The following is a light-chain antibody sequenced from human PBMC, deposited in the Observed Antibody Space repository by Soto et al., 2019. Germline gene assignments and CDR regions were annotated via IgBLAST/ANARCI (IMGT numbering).Light chain of an antibody. CDR1: QSVSSSY. CDR3: QQYGSSPLT. J-gene: IGKJ4*01. CDR2: DAS. V-gene: IGKV3-20*01. Sequence: EIVLTQSPGTLSLSPGERATLSCRASQSVSSSYFAWYQQKPGQAPRLLIYDASSRATGIPDRFSGSGSGKDFTLTIGRLETEEFAVYYCQQYGSSPLTFGGGTKVDIK.